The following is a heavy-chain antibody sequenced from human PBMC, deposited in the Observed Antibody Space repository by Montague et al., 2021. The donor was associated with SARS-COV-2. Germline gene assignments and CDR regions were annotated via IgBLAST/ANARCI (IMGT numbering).Heavy chain of an antibody. J-gene: IGHJ4*02. CDR3: ARRGSSVWGVTVSAGLDY. CDR2: ISQSGRT. D-gene: IGHD3-10*01. V-gene: IGHV4-34*01. CDR1: GGWYRGSY. Sequence: SETLSLTCSIYGGWYRGSYRSWIRQNPNNHLESYGEISQSGRTNNNPSLKSRVIISVDTSKNQFSLKLSSVTAADTAVYYCARRGSSVWGVTVSAGLDYWGQGILVIVSS.